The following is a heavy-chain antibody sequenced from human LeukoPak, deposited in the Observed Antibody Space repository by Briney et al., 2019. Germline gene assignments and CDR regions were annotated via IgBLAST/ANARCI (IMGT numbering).Heavy chain of an antibody. CDR2: ISGSGSTI. CDR1: GFTFSDHH. D-gene: IGHD2-15*01. CDR3: ARIQGGFDI. Sequence: PGGSLRLSCAASGFTFSDHHMTWIRQAPGKGLEWLSYISGSGSTIFYADSVKGRFTISRDNAKKSLYPQMNSLRAEDTAVYYCARIQGGFDIWGQGTMVTVSS. J-gene: IGHJ3*02. V-gene: IGHV3-11*04.